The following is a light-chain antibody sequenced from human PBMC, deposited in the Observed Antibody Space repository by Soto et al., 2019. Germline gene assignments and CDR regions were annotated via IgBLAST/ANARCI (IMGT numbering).Light chain of an antibody. V-gene: IGKV3-11*01. CDR2: DAS. Sequence: EIVLTQSPATLSLSPGERATLSCRASQSVSSYLAWYQQKPGQAPRLLIYDASSRATGIPARFSGSGSGTDFTLTISSLEPGDFAVYYCQQRSNWPLTFGGGTKVEIK. J-gene: IGKJ4*01. CDR1: QSVSSY. CDR3: QQRSNWPLT.